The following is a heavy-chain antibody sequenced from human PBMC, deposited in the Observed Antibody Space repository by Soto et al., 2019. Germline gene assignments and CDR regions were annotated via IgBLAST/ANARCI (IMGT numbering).Heavy chain of an antibody. CDR1: GGSISSYY. D-gene: IGHD6-13*01. CDR2: IYYSGST. V-gene: IGHV4-59*01. Sequence: SETLSLTCTVSGGSISSYYWSWIRQPPGKGLEWIGYIYYSGSTNYNPSLKSRVTISVDTSKNQFSLKLSSVTAADTAVYYCASDRGSSPFDYWGQGTLVTVSS. CDR3: ASDRGSSPFDY. J-gene: IGHJ4*02.